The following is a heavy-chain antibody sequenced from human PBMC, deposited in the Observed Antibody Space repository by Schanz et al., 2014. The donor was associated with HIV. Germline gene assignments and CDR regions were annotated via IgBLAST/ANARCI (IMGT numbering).Heavy chain of an antibody. Sequence: VQLAESGGGVVQPGRSLRLSCAASGFTFSDYSMHWVRQAPGKALEWVAVISHDGTNKFYAGSVKDRFTISRDNAKNTLYVQIRSLRNEDTAVYYCVKGERIGYRIEVTGPTFDYWGQGTLVTVSS. D-gene: IGHD3-22*01. CDR3: VKGERIGYRIEVTGPTFDY. CDR2: ISHDGTNK. V-gene: IGHV3-30-3*01. CDR1: GFTFSDYS. J-gene: IGHJ4*02.